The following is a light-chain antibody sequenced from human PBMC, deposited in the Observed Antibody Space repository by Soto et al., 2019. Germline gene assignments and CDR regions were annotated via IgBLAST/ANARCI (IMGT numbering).Light chain of an antibody. Sequence: QSVLTQPPSVSGAPGQRVTISCTGNNSNIGGGYDVHWYQQLPGTAPKLLIFGNNNRPSGVPDRFSGSKSYASASLAITGLQSEDEADYSCHSYDMRLSGSVFGGGTKLTVL. J-gene: IGLJ3*02. CDR2: GNN. V-gene: IGLV1-40*01. CDR1: NSNIGGGYD. CDR3: HSYDMRLSGSV.